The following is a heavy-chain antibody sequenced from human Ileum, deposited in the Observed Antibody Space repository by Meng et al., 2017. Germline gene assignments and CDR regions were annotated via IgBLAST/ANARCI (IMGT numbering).Heavy chain of an antibody. CDR1: CGSFSGYY. J-gene: IGHJ6*02. CDR2: INHSGST. CDR3: ARGAHDYGDYDYYYGMDV. D-gene: IGHD4-17*01. V-gene: IGHV4-34*01. Sequence: QVQLQQWGAGLLKPSETLSLTCAVYCGSFSGYYWSWIRQPPGKGLEWIGEINHSGSTNYNPSLKSRVTISVDTSKNQFSLKLSSVTAADTAVYYCARGAHDYGDYDYYYGMDVWGQGTTVTVSS.